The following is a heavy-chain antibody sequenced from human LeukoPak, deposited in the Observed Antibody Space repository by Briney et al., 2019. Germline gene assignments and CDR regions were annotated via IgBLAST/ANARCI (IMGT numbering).Heavy chain of an antibody. J-gene: IGHJ5*02. CDR3: ARGPGHLDP. Sequence: GGSLRLSCATSGFSFSHYWMHWFRQVPGKGLVWVARIKGDGITTRNADSVKGRFTISRDNAKNTLYLQMNSLRAEDTAVYYCARGPGHLDPWGQGTLVTVPS. CDR2: IKGDGITT. V-gene: IGHV3-74*01. CDR1: GFSFSHYW.